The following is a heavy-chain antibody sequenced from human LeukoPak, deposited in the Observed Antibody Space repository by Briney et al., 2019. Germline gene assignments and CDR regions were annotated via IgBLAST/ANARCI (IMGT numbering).Heavy chain of an antibody. CDR1: GFTFSTYA. CDR2: ISYDGSSK. Sequence: GGSLRLSCAASGFTFSTYAMHWVRQAPGKGLEWVAVISYDGSSKYYADSVKGRFTISRDNSKNTLYLQMNSLRAEDTALYYCAGAAAGSWYFDLWGRGTLVTVSS. CDR3: AGAAAGSWYFDL. J-gene: IGHJ2*01. V-gene: IGHV3-30*04. D-gene: IGHD6-13*01.